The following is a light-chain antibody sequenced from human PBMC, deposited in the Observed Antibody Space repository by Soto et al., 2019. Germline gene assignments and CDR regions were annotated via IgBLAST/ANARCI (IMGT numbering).Light chain of an antibody. V-gene: IGLV2-14*01. CDR2: NVS. J-gene: IGLJ1*01. CDR1: SSDVGGYNS. Sequence: QSALTQPASVSGSPGQSITISCTGTSSDVGGYNSVSWYQQHPGKAPKLMIYNVSNRPSGVSNRFSGSKSGNTASLTISGLQAVDEADYYCSSYTSSSTYVFGTGTKVTVL. CDR3: SSYTSSSTYV.